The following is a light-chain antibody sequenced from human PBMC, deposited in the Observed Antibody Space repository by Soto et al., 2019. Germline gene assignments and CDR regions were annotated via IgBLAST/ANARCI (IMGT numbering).Light chain of an antibody. CDR1: SSNIGAGHA. CDR3: QSYDPTLRTSL. CDR2: SNN. V-gene: IGLV1-40*01. J-gene: IGLJ2*01. Sequence: QLVLTQPPSVSGAPGQRVTISCTGSSSNIGAGHAVHWYQQIPGTAPKLLIHSNNNRPSGVPDRFSGSKSGTSASLAIASLKDEDVADYYSQSYDPTLRTSLFGGGTQLTVL.